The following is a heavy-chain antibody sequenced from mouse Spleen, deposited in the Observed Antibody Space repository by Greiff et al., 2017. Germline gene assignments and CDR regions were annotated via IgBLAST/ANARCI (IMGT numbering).Heavy chain of an antibody. CDR2: IYPGDGDT. J-gene: IGHJ4*01. CDR1: GYTFTSYW. V-gene: IGHV1-87*01. Sequence: QVQLQQSGAELARPGASVKLSCKASGYTFTSYWMRWVKQRPGQGLEWIGAIYPGDGDTRYTQKFKGKATLTADKSSSTAYMQLSSLASEDSAVYYCARLTTVVATDYAMDYWGQGTSVTVSS. D-gene: IGHD1-1*01. CDR3: ARLTTVVATDYAMDY.